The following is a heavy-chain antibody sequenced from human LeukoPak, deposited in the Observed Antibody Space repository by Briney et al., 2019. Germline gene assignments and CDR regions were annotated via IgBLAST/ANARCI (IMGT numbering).Heavy chain of an antibody. D-gene: IGHD5-18*01. Sequence: GGSLRLSCAASGFTFSSYGMHWVRQAPGKGLEWEAVISYDGSNKYYADSVKGRFTISRDNSKNTLYLQMGSLRAEDMAVYYCAREGSYGDSDYWGQGTLVSVSS. CDR1: GFTFSSYG. J-gene: IGHJ4*02. CDR3: AREGSYGDSDY. CDR2: ISYDGSNK. V-gene: IGHV3-30*03.